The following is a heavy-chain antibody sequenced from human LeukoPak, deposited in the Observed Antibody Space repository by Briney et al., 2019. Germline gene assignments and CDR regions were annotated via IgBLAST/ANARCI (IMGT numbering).Heavy chain of an antibody. Sequence: SGGSLRPSCAASGFTFSSYDIHWVRQATGKGLEWVSAIGTAGDTYYPGSVKGRFTISRENAKNSLYLQMNSLRAGDTAVYYCARASGWYGYYYYYGMDVWGQGTTVTVSS. V-gene: IGHV3-13*04. CDR1: GFTFSSYD. J-gene: IGHJ6*02. D-gene: IGHD6-19*01. CDR3: ARASGWYGYYYYYGMDV. CDR2: IGTAGDT.